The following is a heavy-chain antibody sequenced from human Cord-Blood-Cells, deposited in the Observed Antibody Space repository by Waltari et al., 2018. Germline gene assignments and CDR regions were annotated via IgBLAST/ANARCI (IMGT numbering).Heavy chain of an antibody. CDR2: IYHSGST. D-gene: IGHD3-3*01. Sequence: QVQLQESGPGLVKPSETLSLTCAVSGYSISSGYYWGWIRQPPGQGLEWIGSIYHSGSTYYNPSLKSRVTISVDTSKNQFSLKLSSVTAADTAVYYCARVVYYDFWSGYYDAFDIWGQGTMVTVSS. V-gene: IGHV4-38-2*01. J-gene: IGHJ3*02. CDR3: ARVVYYDFWSGYYDAFDI. CDR1: GYSISSGYY.